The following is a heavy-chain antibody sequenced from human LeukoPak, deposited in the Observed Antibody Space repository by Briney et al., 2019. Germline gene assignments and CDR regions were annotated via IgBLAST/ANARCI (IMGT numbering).Heavy chain of an antibody. D-gene: IGHD4-23*01. J-gene: IGHJ4*02. Sequence: GGSLRLSCAASGFTFDDYAMHWVRQAPGKGLEWVSGISWNSGSIGYADSVKGRFTISRDNAKNTLYLQMNSLRAEDTAVYYCARDRDYGGRFGYWGQGTLVTVSS. CDR3: ARDRDYGGRFGY. V-gene: IGHV3-9*01. CDR1: GFTFDDYA. CDR2: ISWNSGSI.